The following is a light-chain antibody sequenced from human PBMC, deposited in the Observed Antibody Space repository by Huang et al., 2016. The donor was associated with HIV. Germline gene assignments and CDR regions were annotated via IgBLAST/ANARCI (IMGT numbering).Light chain of an antibody. J-gene: IGKJ4*01. CDR1: QDISNS. Sequence: DIQMTQSPSSLSASVGDRVVITCRASQDISNSLAWYQQKPGKAPNLLFYAASTLETAVPPRFSGGGSGMEYTLTISSLQPEDFATYYCQQYYGIPLTFGGGTKVEIK. V-gene: IGKV1-NL1*01. CDR3: QQYYGIPLT. CDR2: AAS.